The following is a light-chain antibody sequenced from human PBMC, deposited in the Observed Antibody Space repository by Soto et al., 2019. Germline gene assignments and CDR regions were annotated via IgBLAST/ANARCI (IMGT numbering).Light chain of an antibody. V-gene: IGKV1-39*01. J-gene: IGKJ1*01. CDR2: AAS. Sequence: DIQMTQSPSSLSASVGDRCTITFLASQSIASYLNWYQQKPGKAPNLLIYAASSLQSGVPSRFSGSGSGTDFTLTISSLQPEDFATYYCQQSYNTPRTFGRGTKVDI. CDR1: QSIASY. CDR3: QQSYNTPRT.